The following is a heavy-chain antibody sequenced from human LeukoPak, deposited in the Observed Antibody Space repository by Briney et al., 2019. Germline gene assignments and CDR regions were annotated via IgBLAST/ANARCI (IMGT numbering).Heavy chain of an antibody. CDR2: ISYDGSNK. V-gene: IGHV3-30-3*01. J-gene: IGHJ4*02. Sequence: GRSLRLSCAASGITFSNFAMHWVRQAPGKGLEWVAVISYDGSNKYYADSVKGRFTISRDNSKNTLYLQMNSLRAEDTAVYYCARDKPHFDYWGQGTLVAVSS. CDR1: GITFSNFA. CDR3: ARDKPHFDY.